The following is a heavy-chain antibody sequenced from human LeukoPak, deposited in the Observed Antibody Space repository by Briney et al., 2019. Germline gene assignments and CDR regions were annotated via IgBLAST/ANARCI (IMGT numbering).Heavy chain of an antibody. D-gene: IGHD1-26*01. CDR1: GGSISTYY. CDR2: IYYSGST. J-gene: IGHJ4*02. V-gene: IGHV4-4*08. Sequence: SETLSLTCTVSGGSISTYYWSWIRQPPGKGLEWIGCIYYSGSTYYNPSLKSRVTISVDTSKNQFSLKLSSVTAADTAVYYCARDVGSGEFDYWGQGTLVTVSS. CDR3: ARDVGSGEFDY.